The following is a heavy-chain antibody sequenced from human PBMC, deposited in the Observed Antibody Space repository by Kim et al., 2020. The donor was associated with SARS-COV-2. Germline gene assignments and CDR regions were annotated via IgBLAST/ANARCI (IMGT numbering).Heavy chain of an antibody. V-gene: IGHV3-11*01. D-gene: IGHD4-17*01. CDR3: ARHPRYGDYVFDY. CDR1: GFTFSDYY. J-gene: IGHJ4*02. CDR2: ISSSGSTI. Sequence: GGSLRLSCAASGFTFSDYYMSWIRQAPGKGLEWVSYISSSGSTIYYADSVKGRFTISRDNAKNSLYLQMNSLRAEDTAVYYCARHPRYGDYVFDYWGQGTLVTVSS.